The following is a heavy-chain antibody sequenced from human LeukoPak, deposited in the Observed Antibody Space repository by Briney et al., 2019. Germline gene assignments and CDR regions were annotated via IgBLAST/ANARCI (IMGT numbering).Heavy chain of an antibody. CDR1: GDSVSSNSAA. V-gene: IGHV6-1*01. CDR2: TYYRSKWYN. Sequence: SQTLSLTCAISGDSVSSNSAAWNWIRQSPSRGLEWLGRTYYRSKWYNDYAVSVKSRITINPDTSKNQFSLQLNSVTPEDTAVYYCARGQVTAQQTSITIFGVVIIPRAAFDIWGQGTMVTVSS. CDR3: ARGQVTAQQTSITIFGVVIIPRAAFDI. D-gene: IGHD3-3*01. J-gene: IGHJ3*02.